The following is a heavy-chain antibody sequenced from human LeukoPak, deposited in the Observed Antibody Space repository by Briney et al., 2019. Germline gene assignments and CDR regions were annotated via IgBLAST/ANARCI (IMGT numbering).Heavy chain of an antibody. CDR3: AKDRGGVPYGSGSHGGVDY. Sequence: PGGSLRLSCAASGFTFSSYWMSWVRQAPGKGLEWVANIKQDGSEKYYVDSVKGRFTISRDNAKNSLYLQMNSLRAEDTAVYYCAKDRGGVPYGSGSHGGVDYWGQGTLVTVSS. D-gene: IGHD3-10*01. J-gene: IGHJ4*02. V-gene: IGHV3-7*03. CDR2: IKQDGSEK. CDR1: GFTFSSYW.